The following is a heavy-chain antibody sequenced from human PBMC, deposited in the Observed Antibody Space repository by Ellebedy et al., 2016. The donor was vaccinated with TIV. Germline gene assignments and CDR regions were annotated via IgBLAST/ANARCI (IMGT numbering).Heavy chain of an antibody. V-gene: IGHV3-30-3*01. D-gene: IGHD2-15*01. CDR1: GFTFSSYA. Sequence: GGSLRLSXAASGFTFSSYAMHWVRQAPGKGLEWVAVISYDGSNKYYADSVKGRFTISRDNSKNTLYLQMNSLRAEDTAVYYCARWGGYCSGGSCYTNYFDYWGQGTLVTVSS. CDR3: ARWGGYCSGGSCYTNYFDY. CDR2: ISYDGSNK. J-gene: IGHJ4*02.